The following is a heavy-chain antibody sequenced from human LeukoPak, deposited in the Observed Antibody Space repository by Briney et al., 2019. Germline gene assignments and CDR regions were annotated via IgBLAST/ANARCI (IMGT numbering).Heavy chain of an antibody. CDR1: GFTFSSYE. CDR2: ISYNGGRK. CDR3: ARQEARNYYYEGLDY. V-gene: IGHV3-30*04. D-gene: IGHD3-22*01. Sequence: AGGSLRLSCAASGFTFSSYEMNWVRQAPGKGLEWVALISYNGGRKDYADSVKGRFTIDRDNSKNTVYLHMNSLRPDDTAIYFCARQEARNYYYEGLDYWGQGNLVTVSS. J-gene: IGHJ4*02.